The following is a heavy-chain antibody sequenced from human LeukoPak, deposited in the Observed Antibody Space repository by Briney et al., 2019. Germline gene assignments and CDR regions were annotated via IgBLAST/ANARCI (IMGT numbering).Heavy chain of an antibody. D-gene: IGHD6-13*01. CDR3: ASYNSSWLDGASSGMDV. Sequence: ASVKVSCRASGYTFTGYYMHWVRQAPGQGLEWMGWINPNSGGTNYAQKFQGWVTMTRDTSISTAYMELSRLRSDDTAVYYCASYNSSWLDGASSGMDVWGQGTTVTVSS. V-gene: IGHV1-2*04. J-gene: IGHJ6*02. CDR2: INPNSGGT. CDR1: GYTFTGYY.